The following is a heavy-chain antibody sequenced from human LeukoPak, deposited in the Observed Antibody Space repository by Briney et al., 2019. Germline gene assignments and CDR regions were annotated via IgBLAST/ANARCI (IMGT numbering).Heavy chain of an antibody. D-gene: IGHD2-15*01. J-gene: IGHJ5*02. CDR2: IRYDGSNK. Sequence: GGSLRLSCAASGFTFSSYGMHWVRRAPGKGLEWVAFIRYDGSNKYYADSVKGRFTISRDNSKNTLYLQMNSLRAEDTAVYYCAKDTPIVVVVAATGWFDPWGQGTLVTVSS. V-gene: IGHV3-30*02. CDR3: AKDTPIVVVVAATGWFDP. CDR1: GFTFSSYG.